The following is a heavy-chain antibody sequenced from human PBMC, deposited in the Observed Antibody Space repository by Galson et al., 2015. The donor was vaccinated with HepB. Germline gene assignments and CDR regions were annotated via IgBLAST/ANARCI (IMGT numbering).Heavy chain of an antibody. CDR2: IYSGGST. CDR3: ASVSRNYFYHGMDV. V-gene: IGHV3-53*01. CDR1: GFIVSSSY. D-gene: IGHD3-10*01. J-gene: IGHJ6*02. Sequence: LRLSCAASGFIVSSSYMSWVRQAPGKGLEWVSLIYSGGSTYFADSVQGRFTISRDSSKNTLYLQMNSLRAEDTAMYYCASVSRNYFYHGMDVWGRGTTVTVSS.